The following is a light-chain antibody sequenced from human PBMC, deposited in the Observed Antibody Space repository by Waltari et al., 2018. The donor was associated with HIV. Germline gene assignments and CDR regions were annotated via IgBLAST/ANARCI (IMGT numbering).Light chain of an antibody. Sequence: QPVVPHSSSASASLGSSAELTCTMSSGHRGHIIAWHQQQPGKAPRYLMKVEGSGTYNKGSGVPDRFSGSSSGADRYLTISNVQSDDEADYYCETWDSNIRVFGGGTKLTVL. CDR1: SGHRGHI. CDR3: ETWDSNIRV. CDR2: VEGSGTY. J-gene: IGLJ3*02. V-gene: IGLV4-60*03.